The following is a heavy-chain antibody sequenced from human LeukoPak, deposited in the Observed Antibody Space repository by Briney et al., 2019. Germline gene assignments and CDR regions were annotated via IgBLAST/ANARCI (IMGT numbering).Heavy chain of an antibody. D-gene: IGHD5-12*01. Sequence: GGSLRLPCAASGFTFSSYSMNWVRQAPGKGLEWVSSISSSSSYIYYADSVKGRFTISRDNAKNSLYLQMNSLRAEDTAVYYCARDRSYGGYPTFYDYWGQGTLVTVSS. J-gene: IGHJ4*02. V-gene: IGHV3-21*01. CDR3: ARDRSYGGYPTFYDY. CDR2: ISSSSSYI. CDR1: GFTFSSYS.